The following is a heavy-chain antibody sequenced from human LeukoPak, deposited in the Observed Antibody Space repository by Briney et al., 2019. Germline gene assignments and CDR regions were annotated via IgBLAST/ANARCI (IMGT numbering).Heavy chain of an antibody. CDR1: GFTFSSYA. Sequence: GGSLRLSCAASGFTFSSYAMSWVRQAPGKGLEWVSAISGSGGSTYYADSVKGRFTISRDNSKNTLYLQMNSLRAEDTAVYYCAKSAVASYYYDSSSYYYFDYWGQGTLVTVSS. CDR2: ISGSGGST. V-gene: IGHV3-23*01. CDR3: AKSAVASYYYDSSSYYYFDY. J-gene: IGHJ4*02. D-gene: IGHD3-22*01.